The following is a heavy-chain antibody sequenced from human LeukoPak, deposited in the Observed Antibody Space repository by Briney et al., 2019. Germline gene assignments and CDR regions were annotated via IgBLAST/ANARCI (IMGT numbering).Heavy chain of an antibody. V-gene: IGHV3-23*01. Sequence: PGGSLRLSCAASGFTFSSYAMSWVRQAPGKGLEWVSAISGSGGSTYYADSVKGRFTISRDNSKNTLYLQMNSLRAEDTAVYYCASSFDRGPYYFDYWGQGTLVTVSS. CDR3: ASSFDRGPYYFDY. CDR1: GFTFSSYA. J-gene: IGHJ4*02. D-gene: IGHD3-22*01. CDR2: ISGSGGST.